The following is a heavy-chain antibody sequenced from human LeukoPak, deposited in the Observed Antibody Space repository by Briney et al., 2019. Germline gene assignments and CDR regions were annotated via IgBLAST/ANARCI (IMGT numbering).Heavy chain of an antibody. V-gene: IGHV4-61*02. D-gene: IGHD6-19*01. CDR2: MYTSGST. J-gene: IGHJ5*02. CDR3: AKGAGPPWFDP. CDR1: GGSISSGSYY. Sequence: SETLSLTCTVSGGSISSGSYYWSWIRQPAGQGLEYIGRMYTSGSTNYNPSLKSRVTISVDTSKNQFSLKLNSVTAADTAVYYCAKGAGPPWFDPWGQGTLVTVSS.